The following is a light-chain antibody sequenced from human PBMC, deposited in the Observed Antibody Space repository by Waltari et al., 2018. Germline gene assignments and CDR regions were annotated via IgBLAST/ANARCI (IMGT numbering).Light chain of an antibody. CDR2: DAS. CDR1: QSVSSY. Sequence: EIVLTQSPATLSLSPGERATLSCRASQSVSSYFAWYQQKPGQAPRLLIYDASNRATGIPARFSGSGSGTDFTLTISSLEPEDFAVYYCQQRSNWPPDLTFGGGTKVEIK. V-gene: IGKV3-11*01. J-gene: IGKJ4*01. CDR3: QQRSNWPPDLT.